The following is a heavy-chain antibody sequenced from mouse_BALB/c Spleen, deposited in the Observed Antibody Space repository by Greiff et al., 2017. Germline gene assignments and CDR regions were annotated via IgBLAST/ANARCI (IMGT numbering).Heavy chain of an antibody. CDR2: IWSGGST. J-gene: IGHJ1*01. CDR3: ATPYVGGWYFDV. D-gene: IGHD1-1*01. CDR1: GFSLTSYG. V-gene: IGHV2-4-1*01. Sequence: QVQLQQSGPGLVQPSQSLSITCTASGFSLTSYGVHWVRQSPGKGLEWLGVIWSGGSTDYNAAFISRLSISKDNSKSQVFFKMNSLQADDTAIYYCATPYVGGWYFDVWGAGTTVTVSS.